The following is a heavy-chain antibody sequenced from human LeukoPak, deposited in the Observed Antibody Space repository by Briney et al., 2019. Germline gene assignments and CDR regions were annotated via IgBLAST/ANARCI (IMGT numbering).Heavy chain of an antibody. CDR3: AKDAAAGIYYYYGMDV. J-gene: IGHJ6*02. V-gene: IGHV3-30*18. CDR2: ISYDGSNK. CDR1: GFTFSSYG. Sequence: PGGSLRLSCAASGFTFSSYGMHWVRQAPGKGLEWVAVISYDGSNKYYADSVKGRFTICRDNSKNTLYLQMNSLRAEDTAVYYCAKDAAAGIYYYYGMDVWGQGTTVTVSS. D-gene: IGHD6-13*01.